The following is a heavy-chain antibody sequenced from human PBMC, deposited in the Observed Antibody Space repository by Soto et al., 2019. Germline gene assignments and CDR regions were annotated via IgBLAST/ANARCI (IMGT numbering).Heavy chain of an antibody. J-gene: IGHJ3*02. Sequence: PGGSLRLSCAASGFTFSSYAMSWVRQAPGKGLEWVSAISGSGGSTYYADSVKGRFTISRDNSKNTLYLQWSSLKASDTAMYYCARLRRGRENDAFDIWGQGTMVTVSS. CDR1: GFTFSSYA. V-gene: IGHV3-23*01. CDR3: ARLRRGRENDAFDI. CDR2: ISGSGGST.